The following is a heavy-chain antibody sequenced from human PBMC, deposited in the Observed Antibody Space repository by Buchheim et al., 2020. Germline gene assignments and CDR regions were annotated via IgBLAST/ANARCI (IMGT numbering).Heavy chain of an antibody. J-gene: IGHJ4*02. V-gene: IGHV4-30-4*01. CDR1: GGSISSGDYY. CDR3: ASSRQRYSYYDFWSGSIAFDY. D-gene: IGHD3-3*01. Sequence: QVQLQESGPGLVKPSQTLSLTCTVSGGSISSGDYYWSWIRQPPGKGLEWIGYIYYSGSTYYNPSLKSRVTISVDTSKNQFSLKLSSVTAADTAVYYCASSRQRYSYYDFWSGSIAFDYWGQGTL. CDR2: IYYSGST.